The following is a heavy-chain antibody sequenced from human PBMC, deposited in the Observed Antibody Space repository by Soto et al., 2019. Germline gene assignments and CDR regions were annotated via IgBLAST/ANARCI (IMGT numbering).Heavy chain of an antibody. Sequence: QVQLVQSGAEVKKPGSSVKVSCKASGGTFSTYVISWVRQAPGQGLEWMGGIIPIFGTANYAQKFQGRVTISADESTRDAYMELSSLRSEDTAVYYCARQITILNPFDYWGQGTLVTVSS. D-gene: IGHD3-3*01. CDR2: IIPIFGTA. CDR1: GGTFSTYV. CDR3: ARQITILNPFDY. V-gene: IGHV1-69*12. J-gene: IGHJ4*02.